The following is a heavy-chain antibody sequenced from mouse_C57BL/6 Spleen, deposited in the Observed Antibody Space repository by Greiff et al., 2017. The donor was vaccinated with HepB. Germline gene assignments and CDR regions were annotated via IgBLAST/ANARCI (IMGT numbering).Heavy chain of an antibody. J-gene: IGHJ4*01. Sequence: EVKLVESGGGLVQPGGSLSLSCAASGFTFTDYYMSWVRQPPGKALEWLGFIRNKANGYTTEYSASVKGRFTISRDNSQSILYLQMNALRAEDSATYYCARYGYGSSYDAMDYWGQGTSVTVSS. V-gene: IGHV7-3*01. CDR1: GFTFTDYY. D-gene: IGHD1-1*01. CDR3: ARYGYGSSYDAMDY. CDR2: IRNKANGYTT.